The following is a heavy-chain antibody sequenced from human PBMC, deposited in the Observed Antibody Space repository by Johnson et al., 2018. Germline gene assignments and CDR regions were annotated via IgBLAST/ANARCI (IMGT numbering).Heavy chain of an antibody. CDR2: IYHSGST. CDR1: GASVSNGIW. V-gene: IGHV4-4*02. Sequence: QVQLQESGPGLVKPSGTLSLTCAVSGASVSNGIWWSWVRQPPGKGLEWIGEIYHSGSTNYNPSLKSRVPISVDKSKNQFSLNLRSVTAADTAIYYCAKAGYYDLDIWGPGTMVTVSS. J-gene: IGHJ3*02. D-gene: IGHD3-22*01. CDR3: AKAGYYDLDI.